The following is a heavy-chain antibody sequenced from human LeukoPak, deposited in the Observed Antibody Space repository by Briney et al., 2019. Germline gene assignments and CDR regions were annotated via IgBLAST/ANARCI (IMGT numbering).Heavy chain of an antibody. V-gene: IGHV3-33*01. J-gene: IGHJ6*02. CDR1: GFTFSSYG. Sequence: GRSLRLSCAASGFTFSSYGMHWVRQAPGKGLEWVAVIWYDGSNKYYADSVKGRFTISRVNSKNTLYLQMNSLRAEDTAVYYCARFPGSGSYFVDYYYGMDVWGQGTTVTVSS. CDR3: ARFPGSGSYFVDYYYGMDV. D-gene: IGHD3-10*01. CDR2: IWYDGSNK.